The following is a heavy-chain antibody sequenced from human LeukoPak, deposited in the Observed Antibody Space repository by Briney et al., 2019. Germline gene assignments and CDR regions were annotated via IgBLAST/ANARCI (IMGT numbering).Heavy chain of an antibody. Sequence: SETLSLTCAVYGGSFSGYYWSWIRQSPGKGLEWIGYMSYSGRTNYNPSLKSRVTMSVDTSKKQWFLKLSSVTAADTAVYYCASLSMTGNWFDPWGQGTLVTVSS. V-gene: IGHV4-59*01. D-gene: IGHD1-14*01. CDR1: GGSFSGYY. CDR2: MSYSGRT. CDR3: ASLSMTGNWFDP. J-gene: IGHJ5*02.